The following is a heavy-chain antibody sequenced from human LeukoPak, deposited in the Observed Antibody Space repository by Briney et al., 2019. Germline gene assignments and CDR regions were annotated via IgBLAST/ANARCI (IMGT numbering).Heavy chain of an antibody. D-gene: IGHD2-2*03. CDR2: ISSSSSYI. Sequence: GGSLRLSCAASGCTFSSYSMNWVRQAPGKGLEWVSSISSSSSYIYYADSVKGRFTISRDNAKNSLYLQMNSLRAEDTAVYYCARDHDGYCSSTSCSNWFDPWGQGTLVTVSS. V-gene: IGHV3-21*01. J-gene: IGHJ5*02. CDR1: GCTFSSYS. CDR3: ARDHDGYCSSTSCSNWFDP.